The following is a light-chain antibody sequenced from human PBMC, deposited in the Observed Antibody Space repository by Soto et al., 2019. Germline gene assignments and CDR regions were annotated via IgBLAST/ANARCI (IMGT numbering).Light chain of an antibody. CDR1: QTISSN. CDR2: GAS. V-gene: IGKV3-15*01. J-gene: IGKJ1*01. CDR3: HQYDNWPLTWA. Sequence: EIVMTQSPATLSVSPGERVTLSCRASQTISSNLAWYQHNPGQAPRLLIYGASTRATAIPARFSGSGSGTELTLTISSLQSEDFGIYYCHQYDNWPLTWAFGQGTKVDIK.